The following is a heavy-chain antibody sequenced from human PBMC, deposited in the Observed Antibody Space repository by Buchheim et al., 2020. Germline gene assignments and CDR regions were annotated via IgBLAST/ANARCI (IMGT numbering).Heavy chain of an antibody. D-gene: IGHD6-6*01. V-gene: IGHV4-34*02. Sequence: QVQLQQWGAGLLKPSETLSLTCVVYGGSLGGYYWSWIRQPPGKGLEWIGEINHSVSANYNASLKSRVTISVDTSKKQFSLKLSSVTAADTAVYYCARGFSTTYSGSSGSLQEVAGTPSPNYFYYYYGLDVWGQGTT. CDR2: INHSVSA. CDR1: GGSLGGYY. J-gene: IGHJ6*02. CDR3: ARGFSTTYSGSSGSLQEVAGTPSPNYFYYYYGLDV.